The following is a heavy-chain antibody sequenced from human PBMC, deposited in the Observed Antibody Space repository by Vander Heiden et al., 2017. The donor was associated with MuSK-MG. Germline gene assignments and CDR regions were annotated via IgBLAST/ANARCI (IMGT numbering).Heavy chain of an antibody. CDR3: ARHISGTYTMGFFDY. Sequence: QVLLQESGPGLVKPLETLSLTCSVSGGSIDSYYWSWIRQPPGKGLEWIGYIYSDGTTDYNPSLESRLTMSVDTSKNQFSLKLSSVTAADTALYYCARHISGTYTMGFFDYWGQGTLVTVS. CDR1: GGSIDSYY. D-gene: IGHD1-26*01. CDR2: IYSDGTT. J-gene: IGHJ4*02. V-gene: IGHV4-59*08.